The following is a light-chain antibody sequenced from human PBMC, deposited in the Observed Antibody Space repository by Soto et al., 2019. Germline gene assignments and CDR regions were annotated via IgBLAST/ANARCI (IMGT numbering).Light chain of an antibody. V-gene: IGKV1-5*03. J-gene: IGKJ4*01. CDR1: QSISSW. CDR2: KAS. CDR3: QQGSIFSLT. Sequence: DIQMTQSPSTLSASVGDRVTITCRASQSISSWLAWYQQKPGKAPKLLIQKASSLESGVPPRFSGSGSGTEVTLTISSLRPDGFATYYCQQGSIFSLTFGGGTKVEIK.